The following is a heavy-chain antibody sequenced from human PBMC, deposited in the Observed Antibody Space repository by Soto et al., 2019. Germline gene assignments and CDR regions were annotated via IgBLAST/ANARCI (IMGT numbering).Heavy chain of an antibody. J-gene: IGHJ6*02. Sequence: PSETLSLTCTVSGGSISSGDYYWSWIRQPPGKGLEWIGYIYYSGSTYYNPSLKSRVTISVDTSKNQFSLKLSSVTAADTAVYYCARGVGCSSTSCYFNYYYSGMDVWGQGTTVTVSS. V-gene: IGHV4-30-4*01. D-gene: IGHD2-2*01. CDR3: ARGVGCSSTSCYFNYYYSGMDV. CDR2: IYYSGST. CDR1: GGSISSGDYY.